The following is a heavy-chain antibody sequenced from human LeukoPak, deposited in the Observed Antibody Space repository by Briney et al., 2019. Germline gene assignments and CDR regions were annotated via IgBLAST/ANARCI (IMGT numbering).Heavy chain of an antibody. J-gene: IGHJ6*02. CDR2: IYYSGST. V-gene: IGHV4-39*01. CDR3: ASPATDYDFWSGYPAFMDV. Sequence: SETLSLTCTVSGGSISSSSYYWGWIRQPPGKGLEWIGSIYYSGSTYYNPSLKSRVTISVDTSKNQFSLKLSSVTAADTAVYYCASPATDYDFWSGYPAFMDVWGQGTTVTVS. D-gene: IGHD3-3*01. CDR1: GGSISSSSYY.